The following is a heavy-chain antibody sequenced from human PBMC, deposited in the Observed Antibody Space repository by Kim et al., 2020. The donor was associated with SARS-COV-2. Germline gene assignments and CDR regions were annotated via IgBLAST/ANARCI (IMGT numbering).Heavy chain of an antibody. CDR3: SIDSSGYYP. CDR2: INPSGGST. D-gene: IGHD3-22*01. J-gene: IGHJ5*02. CDR1: GYTFTSSY. Sequence: ASVKVSCKASGYTFTSSYMHWVRQAPGQGLEWMGIINPSGGSTSYAQKFQGRVTMTRDTSTSTVYMELSSLRSEDTAVYYWSIDSSGYYPWGQGTLVTVSS. V-gene: IGHV1-46*01.